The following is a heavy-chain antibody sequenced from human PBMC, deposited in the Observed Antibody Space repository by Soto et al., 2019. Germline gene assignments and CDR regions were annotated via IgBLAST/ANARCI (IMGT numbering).Heavy chain of an antibody. V-gene: IGHV3-21*01. D-gene: IGHD3-16*01. J-gene: IGHJ6*02. CDR2: ISSSSSYI. CDR1: GFTFSSYS. CDR3: ARDDYAPYYYYYGMDV. Sequence: EVQLVESGGGLVKPGGSLRLSCAASGFTFSSYSMNWVLQAPGKGLECVSSISSSSSYIYYADSVKGRFTIYRDNAKNSLYLQMNSLRAEDTAVYYGARDDYAPYYYYYGMDVWGQGTTVTVSS.